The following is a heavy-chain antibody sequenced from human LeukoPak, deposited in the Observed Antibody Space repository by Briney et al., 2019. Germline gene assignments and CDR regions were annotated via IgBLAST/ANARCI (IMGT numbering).Heavy chain of an antibody. J-gene: IGHJ4*02. Sequence: ASVKVSCKASGYTFTNYGISWVRQAPGQGLEWLGWISVYNGNTNYAQKFQGRVIMTTDTSTSTAYMELRSLTSDDTAVYYCATVDSESYFHYWGQGTLVTVSS. CDR2: ISVYNGNT. CDR1: GYTFTNYG. CDR3: ATVDSESYFHY. V-gene: IGHV1-18*01. D-gene: IGHD1-26*01.